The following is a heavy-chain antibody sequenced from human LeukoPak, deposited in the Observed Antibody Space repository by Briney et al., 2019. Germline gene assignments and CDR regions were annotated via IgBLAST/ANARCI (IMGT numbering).Heavy chain of an antibody. V-gene: IGHV3-43*02. CDR2: INGDGDGT. J-gene: IGHJ4*02. Sequence: GGSLRLSCAASGFTFDDYAMHWVRQAPGKGLDWVSLINGDGDGTYYADSVKGRFTISRDNSKNSLFLQMNSLRTEDTALYYCAKDYCGGDCYLFHYWGQGTLVTVSS. CDR1: GFTFDDYA. D-gene: IGHD2-21*02. CDR3: AKDYCGGDCYLFHY.